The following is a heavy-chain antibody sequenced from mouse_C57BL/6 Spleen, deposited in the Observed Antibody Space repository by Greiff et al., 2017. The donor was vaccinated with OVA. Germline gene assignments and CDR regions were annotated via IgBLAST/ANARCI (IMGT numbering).Heavy chain of an antibody. CDR3: AITKGY. Sequence: EVQRVESGGGLVKPGGSLKLSCAASGFTFSAYGMHWVRQAPEKGLEWVAYISSGSSTIYYADTVKGRFTISRDNAKNTLFLQMTSLRSEDTAMYYCAITKGYWGQGTTLTVSS. J-gene: IGHJ2*01. V-gene: IGHV5-17*01. CDR1: GFTFSAYG. CDR2: ISSGSSTI.